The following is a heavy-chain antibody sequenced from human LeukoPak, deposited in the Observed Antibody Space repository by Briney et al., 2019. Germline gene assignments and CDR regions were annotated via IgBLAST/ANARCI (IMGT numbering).Heavy chain of an antibody. J-gene: IGHJ3*02. Sequence: PGGSLRLSCAASGFTFSSYWMHWVRQAPGKGLVWVSCLNSDGSSTRYAGSVRGRFTISRDNAKNTLYLQMNSLRAEDTAVYYCATGNYHAFDIWGQGTMVTVSS. CDR2: LNSDGSST. CDR3: ATGNYHAFDI. CDR1: GFTFSSYW. V-gene: IGHV3-74*01. D-gene: IGHD1-7*01.